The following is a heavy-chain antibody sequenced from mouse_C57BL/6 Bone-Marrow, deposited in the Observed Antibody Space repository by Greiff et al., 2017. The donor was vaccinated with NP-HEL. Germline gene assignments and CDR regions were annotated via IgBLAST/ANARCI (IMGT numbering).Heavy chain of an antibody. Sequence: EVQGVESGAGLVKPGGSLKLSCAASGFTFSSYAMSWVRQTPEKRLEWVAYISSGGDYIYYADTVKGRFTISRDNARNTLYLQMSSMKAEDTAMYYCTRLNYGSSYYFDYWGQGTTLTVSS. J-gene: IGHJ2*01. CDR3: TRLNYGSSYYFDY. D-gene: IGHD1-1*01. CDR2: ISSGGDYI. V-gene: IGHV5-9-1*02. CDR1: GFTFSSYA.